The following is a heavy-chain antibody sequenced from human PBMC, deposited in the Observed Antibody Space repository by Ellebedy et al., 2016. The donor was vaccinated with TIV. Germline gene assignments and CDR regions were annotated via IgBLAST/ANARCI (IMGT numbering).Heavy chain of an antibody. D-gene: IGHD5-18*01. J-gene: IGHJ6*02. CDR3: ARGGSGGGTGYLDSDNGWDV. CDR2: ISQPVATI. Sequence: PGGSLRLSCAASGFAFRHSEVNCVRQAPGTGLPGLSFISQPVATIYYAESLKGRFTFSRDNARESVYLQINSLGPDDTAVYYCARGGSGGGTGYLDSDNGWDVWGQGTTVTVAS. CDR1: GFAFRHSE. V-gene: IGHV3-48*03.